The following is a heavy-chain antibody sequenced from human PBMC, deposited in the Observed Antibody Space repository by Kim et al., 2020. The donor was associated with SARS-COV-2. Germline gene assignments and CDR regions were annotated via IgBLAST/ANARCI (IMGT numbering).Heavy chain of an antibody. D-gene: IGHD6-13*01. J-gene: IGHJ6*02. V-gene: IGHV3-48*03. CDR2: TI. Sequence: TIHYGDAVEGRFTIARDNAKNSLYLQMDSLRPEDTDIYSCAKGRWYAADVWGQGTTVTVSS. CDR3: AKGRWYAADV.